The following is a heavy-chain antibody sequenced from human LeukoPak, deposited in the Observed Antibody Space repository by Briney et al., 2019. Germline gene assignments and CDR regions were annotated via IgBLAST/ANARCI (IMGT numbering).Heavy chain of an antibody. CDR1: GYTFTSCD. J-gene: IGHJ4*02. CDR2: MNPNSGNI. V-gene: IGHV1-8*01. D-gene: IGHD6-19*01. CDR3: TRGSSGRRDN. Sequence: ASVKVSCKASGYTFTSCDINWVRQATGQGLEWMGWMNPNSGNIGYGQSFQGRITMTRDISIGTAYMELSNLTSEDTAMYYCTRGSSGRRDNWGQGTLVTVSA.